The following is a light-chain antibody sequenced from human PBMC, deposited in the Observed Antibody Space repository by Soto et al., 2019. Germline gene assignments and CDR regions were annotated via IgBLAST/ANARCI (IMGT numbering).Light chain of an antibody. J-gene: IGKJ5*01. CDR3: QHRSIWPVS. V-gene: IGKV3-11*01. CDR2: DAS. Sequence: EIVLTQSPGTLSLSPVESATLSCRASQSVSSFLFWYQQKSGQAPRLLIYDASNRATGIPARFSGSGSGTDFTLTISSLEPEDFAVYYCQHRSIWPVSFGQGTRLEIK. CDR1: QSVSSF.